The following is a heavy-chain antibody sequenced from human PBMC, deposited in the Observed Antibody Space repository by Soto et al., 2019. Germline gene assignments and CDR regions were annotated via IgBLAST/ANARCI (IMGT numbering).Heavy chain of an antibody. J-gene: IGHJ6*02. CDR1: GFTFSSYA. D-gene: IGHD2-2*01. V-gene: IGHV3-30-3*01. CDR2: ISYDGSNK. CDR3: ARAYCSSTSCYALDAYYYYGMDV. Sequence: GSLRLSCAASGFTFSSYAMHWVRQAPGKGLEWVAVISYDGSNKYYADSVKGRFTISRDNSKNTLYLQMNSLRAEDTAVYYCARAYCSSTSCYALDAYYYYGMDVWGQGTTVTVSS.